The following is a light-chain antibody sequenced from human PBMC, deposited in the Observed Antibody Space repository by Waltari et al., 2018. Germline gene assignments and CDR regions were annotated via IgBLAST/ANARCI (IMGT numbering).Light chain of an antibody. J-gene: IGLJ1*01. CDR1: RSNIGGYY. V-gene: IGLV1-40*01. CDR2: ENN. Sequence: QSVLTQPPSVSGAPGPRVTIPCTGSRSNIGGYYVKWYQQLPGTAPKLLIYENNKRPSGVSDRFSGSQSGTSASLTITGLQSEDEADYYCQSYDSSLSAYIFGAGTRLTVL. CDR3: QSYDSSLSAYI.